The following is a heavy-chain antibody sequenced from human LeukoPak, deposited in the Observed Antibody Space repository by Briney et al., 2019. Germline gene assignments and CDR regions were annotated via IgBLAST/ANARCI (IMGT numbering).Heavy chain of an antibody. CDR2: INWNGGST. J-gene: IGHJ4*02. CDR3: AREIYDSSGSDY. CDR1: GFTFEDYG. Sequence: PGGSLRLSCAASGFTFEDYGMSWVRQAPGKGLEWVSDINWNGGSTDYADSVKGRVIISRDNAKNSLYLQMNSLRAEDTALYYCAREIYDSSGSDYWGQGTLVTVSS. V-gene: IGHV3-20*04. D-gene: IGHD3-22*01.